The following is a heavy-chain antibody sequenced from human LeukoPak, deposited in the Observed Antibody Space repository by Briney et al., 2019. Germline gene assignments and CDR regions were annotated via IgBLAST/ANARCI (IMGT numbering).Heavy chain of an antibody. Sequence: SETLSLTCAVYGGSFSGYYWSWIRQPPGKGLGWIGEINHSGSTNYNPSLKSRVTISVDTSKNQFSLKLSSVTAADTAVYYCARGHFNWALAMVRGVISWFDPWGQGTLVTVSS. CDR2: INHSGST. V-gene: IGHV4-34*01. J-gene: IGHJ5*02. CDR1: GGSFSGYY. D-gene: IGHD3-10*01. CDR3: ARGHFNWALAMVRGVISWFDP.